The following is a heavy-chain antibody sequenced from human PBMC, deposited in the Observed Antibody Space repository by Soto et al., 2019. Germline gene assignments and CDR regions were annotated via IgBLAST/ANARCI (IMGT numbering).Heavy chain of an antibody. D-gene: IGHD3-10*01. J-gene: IGHJ3*02. Sequence: SETLSLTCTVSGGSISSYYWSWIRQPPGKGLEWIGYIYHSGSTNYNPSLKSRVTMSVDTSKNQFYLKLSSVTAAETDVYYCARGRVLWFGELFRAFDIWGQGTMVTVSS. V-gene: IGHV4-59*01. CDR3: ARGRVLWFGELFRAFDI. CDR2: IYHSGST. CDR1: GGSISSYY.